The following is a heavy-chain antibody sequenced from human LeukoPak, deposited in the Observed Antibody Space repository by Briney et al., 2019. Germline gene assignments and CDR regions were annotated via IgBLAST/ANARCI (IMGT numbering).Heavy chain of an antibody. Sequence: GGSLRLSCEASAFVFPNYAMSWVRQARGRGLEWVSALSSSGATTYYADFVRGRFTISRDNSKNTLDLQMNSLRTEDTAVYYCVKTSGWPYYFDYWGQGTLVSVSS. V-gene: IGHV3-23*01. CDR1: AFVFPNYA. CDR2: LSSSGATT. CDR3: VKTSGWPYYFDY. D-gene: IGHD6-19*01. J-gene: IGHJ4*02.